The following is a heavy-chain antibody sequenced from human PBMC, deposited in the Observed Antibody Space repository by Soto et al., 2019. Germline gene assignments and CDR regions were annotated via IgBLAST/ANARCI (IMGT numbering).Heavy chain of an antibody. D-gene: IGHD6-19*01. V-gene: IGHV3-15*01. CDR2: IKSKTDGGTT. CDR1: GFTVTNTW. CDR3: TTDGGTVPQWLYFAY. Sequence: GGSLRLSCAASGFTVTNTWMSWVRQAPGKGLEWVGRIKSKTDGGTTDYAAAVKGRFTISRDDSRNTLYLQMNSLKTEDTAVYYCTTDGGTVPQWLYFAYWDRGTLVTVSS. J-gene: IGHJ4*02.